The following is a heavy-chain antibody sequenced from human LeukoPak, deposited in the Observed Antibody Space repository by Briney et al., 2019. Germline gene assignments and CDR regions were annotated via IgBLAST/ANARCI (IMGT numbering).Heavy chain of an antibody. CDR1: GGSISSYY. Sequence: SETLSLTCTVSGGSISSYYWSWIRQPPGKGLEWIGYIYYSGSTNYNPSLKSRVTISVDTSKNQFSLKLSSVTAADTAVYYCARGEDLRLGELSPFDYWGQGTLVTVSS. J-gene: IGHJ4*02. CDR3: ARGEDLRLGELSPFDY. CDR2: IYYSGST. D-gene: IGHD3-16*02. V-gene: IGHV4-59*01.